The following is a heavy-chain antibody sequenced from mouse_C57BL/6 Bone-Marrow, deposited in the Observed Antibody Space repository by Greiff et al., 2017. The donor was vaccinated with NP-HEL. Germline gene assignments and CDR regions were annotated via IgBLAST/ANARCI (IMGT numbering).Heavy chain of an antibody. CDR2: IYPRSGNT. Sequence: VQLQESGAELARPGASVKLSCKASGYTFTSYGISWVKQSTGQGLEWIGEIYPRSGNTYYNEKFKGKATLTADKSSSTAYMELRSLTSEDSAVYFCARQGYDYWYFDVWGTGTTVTVSS. V-gene: IGHV1-81*01. CDR3: ARQGYDYWYFDV. CDR1: GYTFTSYG. J-gene: IGHJ1*03. D-gene: IGHD2-3*01.